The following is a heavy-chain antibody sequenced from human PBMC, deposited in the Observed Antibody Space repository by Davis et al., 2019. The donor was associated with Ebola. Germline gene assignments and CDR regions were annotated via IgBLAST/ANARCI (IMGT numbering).Heavy chain of an antibody. CDR3: ARVSNYGDPDY. CDR2: IKQDGSEK. D-gene: IGHD4-17*01. J-gene: IGHJ4*02. Sequence: GGSLRLSCAASGFTFSSYSMSWVRQAPGKGLEWVANIKQDGSEKYCVDSVKGRFTISRDNAKNSLYLQMNSLRAEDTAVYYCARVSNYGDPDYWGQGTLVTVSS. V-gene: IGHV3-7*01. CDR1: GFTFSSYS.